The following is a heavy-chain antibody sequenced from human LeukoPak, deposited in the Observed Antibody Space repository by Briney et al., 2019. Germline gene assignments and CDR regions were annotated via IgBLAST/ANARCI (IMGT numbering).Heavy chain of an antibody. Sequence: SETLSLTCTVSGGSISSYYWSWIRQPPGKGLEWIGYIYYSGSTNYNPSLKSRVTMSVDTSKNQFSLKLRSVTAADTAVYYCARDGNYGSGSYYMDVWGKGTTVTVSS. D-gene: IGHD3-10*01. CDR3: ARDGNYGSGSYYMDV. V-gene: IGHV4-59*01. CDR2: IYYSGST. J-gene: IGHJ6*03. CDR1: GGSISSYY.